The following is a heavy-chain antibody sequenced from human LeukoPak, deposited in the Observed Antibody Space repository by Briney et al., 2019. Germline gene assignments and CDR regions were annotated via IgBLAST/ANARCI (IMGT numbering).Heavy chain of an antibody. D-gene: IGHD2-15*01. CDR1: EFTFRSYE. J-gene: IGHJ4*02. Sequence: GRSLRLSCAASEFTFRSYEMNWVRQAPGKGLEWISYISSTGNTIYYVDSVQGRFTISRDNANNSLFLQMNSLRAEDTAVYYCARGRYCSGRNCYFDYWGQGTLVTVSS. CDR2: ISSTGNTI. CDR3: ARGRYCSGRNCYFDY. V-gene: IGHV3-48*03.